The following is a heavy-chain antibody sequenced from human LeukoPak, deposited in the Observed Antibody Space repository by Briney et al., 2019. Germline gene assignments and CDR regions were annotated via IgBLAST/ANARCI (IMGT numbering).Heavy chain of an antibody. CDR2: INPNSGGT. CDR1: GYTFTGYY. CDR3: ASHYYDSSGRHDD. J-gene: IGHJ4*02. D-gene: IGHD3-22*01. V-gene: IGHV1-2*06. Sequence: ASVKVSCKASGYTFTGYYMHWVRQAPGQGREGMGRINPNSGGTNYAQKFQGRVTMTRDTSISTAYMELSRLRSDDTAVYYCASHYYDSSGRHDDWGQGTLVTVSS.